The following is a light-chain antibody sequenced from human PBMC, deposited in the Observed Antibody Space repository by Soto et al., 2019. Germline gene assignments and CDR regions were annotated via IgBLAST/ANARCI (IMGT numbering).Light chain of an antibody. V-gene: IGLV4-69*01. J-gene: IGLJ3*02. CDR2: VNSDGSH. Sequence: QLVLTQSPSASASLGASVKLTCTLSSGHSSYAITWHQQQPEKGPRYLMYVNSDGSHIKGDGTPDRFSGSSSGAERYLTISSLQSEDEADYYCLTWGTGIGVFGGGTKLTVL. CDR3: LTWGTGIGV. CDR1: SGHSSYA.